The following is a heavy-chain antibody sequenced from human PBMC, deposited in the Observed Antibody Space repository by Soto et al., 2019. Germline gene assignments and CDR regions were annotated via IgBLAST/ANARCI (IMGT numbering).Heavy chain of an antibody. CDR1: GGSISSSSYY. D-gene: IGHD5-18*01. Sequence: QLQLQESGPGLVKPSETLSLTCTVSGGSISSSSYYWGWIRQPPGKGLEWIGSIYYSGSTYYNPSLKSRVTISVDTSKNQFSLKLSSVTAADTAVYYCARVRVRVDTAMVTSVYFDYWGQGTLVTVSS. CDR3: ARVRVRVDTAMVTSVYFDY. CDR2: IYYSGST. J-gene: IGHJ4*02. V-gene: IGHV4-39*01.